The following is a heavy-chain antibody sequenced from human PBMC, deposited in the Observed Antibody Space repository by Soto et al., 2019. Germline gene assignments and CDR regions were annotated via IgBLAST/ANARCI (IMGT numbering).Heavy chain of an antibody. D-gene: IGHD3-10*01. V-gene: IGHV1-69*01. Sequence: QVQLVQSGTEVKKPGSSLKVSCKASGGTFSSYAISWVRQAPGQGLEWMGGIIPIFGTTNYAEKVRGRVSITADASKSTAYVELSSLRSEDTGVYYCAGSFKYGSGTFDAFDIWGQGTMVTVSS. CDR2: IIPIFGTT. CDR1: GGTFSSYA. J-gene: IGHJ3*02. CDR3: AGSFKYGSGTFDAFDI.